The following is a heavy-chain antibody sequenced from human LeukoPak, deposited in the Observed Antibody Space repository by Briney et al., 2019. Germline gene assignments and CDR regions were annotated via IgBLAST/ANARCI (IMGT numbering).Heavy chain of an antibody. J-gene: IGHJ6*02. CDR3: ATYTHWVAGDV. V-gene: IGHV3-7*01. CDR2: MNQDGSEK. CDR1: GLTFSESW. D-gene: IGHD3-16*01. Sequence: GGSLRLSCAASGLTFSESWMSWVRQAPGKGLESVANMNQDGSEKDYVDSVKGRFTISRDNARNSLYLQMGSLRAEDTAVYYCATYTHWVAGDVWGQGTTVTVSS.